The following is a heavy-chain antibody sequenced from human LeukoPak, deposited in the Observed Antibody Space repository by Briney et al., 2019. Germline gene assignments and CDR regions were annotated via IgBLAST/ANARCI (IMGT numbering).Heavy chain of an antibody. Sequence: GGSLRLSCTTSGFAFSNYAMNWVRQAPGKGPEWVSGISGFNTYYADSVKGRFTIFRDNSKNVLYLQMDRLRAEGTAVYSCAKGVCTRPRCLLYFDSWGQGTLVTVSS. CDR2: ISGFNT. D-gene: IGHD2-8*01. V-gene: IGHV3-23*01. CDR1: GFAFSNYA. J-gene: IGHJ4*02. CDR3: AKGVCTRPRCLLYFDS.